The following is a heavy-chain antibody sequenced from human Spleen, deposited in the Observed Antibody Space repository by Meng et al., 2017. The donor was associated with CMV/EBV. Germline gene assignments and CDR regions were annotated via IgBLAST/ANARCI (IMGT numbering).Heavy chain of an antibody. CDR3: ARDSTMIEGQLDY. D-gene: IGHD3-22*01. CDR2: IYSGGST. CDR1: GFTVSSNY. J-gene: IGHJ4*02. Sequence: CAASGFTVSSNYMSWVRQAPGKGLEWVSLIYSGGSTYYADSVKGRFTISRDNSKNTLYLQMNSLRPEDTALYYCARDSTMIEGQLDYWGQGTLVTVSS. V-gene: IGHV3-66*02.